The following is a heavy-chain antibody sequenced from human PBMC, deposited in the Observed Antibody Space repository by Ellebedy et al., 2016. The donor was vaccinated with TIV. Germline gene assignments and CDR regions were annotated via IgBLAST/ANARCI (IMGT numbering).Heavy chain of an antibody. V-gene: IGHV5-51*01. CDR2: IFPGDAVT. Sequence: GESLKISCKGSGYSFTSYWIGWVRQMPGKGLEWMGLIFPGDAVTTYSPSFQGQVTISADKSIRPAYLQWGSLKASDTAMYYCARQSQGGGESGVFDIWGQGTMFTVSS. CDR3: ARQSQGGGESGVFDI. D-gene: IGHD3-16*01. J-gene: IGHJ3*02. CDR1: GYSFTSYW.